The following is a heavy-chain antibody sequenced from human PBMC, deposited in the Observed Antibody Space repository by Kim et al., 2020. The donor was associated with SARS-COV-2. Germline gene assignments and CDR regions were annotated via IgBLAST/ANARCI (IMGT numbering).Heavy chain of an antibody. CDR2: VYFGGNT. CDR3: ARGYSSGSYPT. D-gene: IGHD6-19*01. J-gene: IGHJ4*02. CDR1: GGSLSSYY. Sequence: SETLSLTCQISGGSLSSYYWTWIRQPPGKGLEWIGCVYFGGNTNYNPSLKSRVTISVDTSKTQFSLKLTSLTAADTAVYYCARGYSSGSYPTWGQGSLVTVS. V-gene: IGHV4-59*13.